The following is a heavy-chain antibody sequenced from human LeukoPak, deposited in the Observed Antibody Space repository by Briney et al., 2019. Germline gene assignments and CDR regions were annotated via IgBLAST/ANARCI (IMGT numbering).Heavy chain of an antibody. CDR1: GYTFTSYG. D-gene: IGHD3-22*01. J-gene: IGHJ6*03. CDR3: TRRYYYDSSGYPLYYYYYMDV. CDR2: ISAYNGNT. V-gene: IGHV1-18*01. Sequence: ASVKVSCKASGYTFTSYGISWVRQAPGQGLEWMGWISAYNGNTNYAQKLQGRVTMTTDTSTSTAYMELRSLRSDDTAVYYCTRRYYYDSSGYPLYYYYYMDVRGKGTTVTVSS.